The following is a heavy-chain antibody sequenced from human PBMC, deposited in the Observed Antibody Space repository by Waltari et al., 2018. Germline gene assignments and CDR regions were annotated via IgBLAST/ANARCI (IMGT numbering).Heavy chain of an antibody. CDR1: DGSISSASW. CDR2: ICPSGSP. Sequence: QLQLQESGPGLLKPSETLSLTCHVSDGSISSASWWSWIRQSPGKGLEWIGEICPSGSPNSHPPLESRVTISQDYSKNQFSLKLNSVTAADTAVYYCAGGSSMQQLMRYWGQGILVTVSS. V-gene: IGHV4-4*02. J-gene: IGHJ4*02. D-gene: IGHD6-13*01. CDR3: AGGSSMQQLMRY.